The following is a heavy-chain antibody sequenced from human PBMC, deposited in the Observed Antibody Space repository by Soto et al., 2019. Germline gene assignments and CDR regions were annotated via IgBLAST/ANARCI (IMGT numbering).Heavy chain of an antibody. CDR2: MNPNSGNT. D-gene: IGHD3-10*01. Sequence: ASVKVSCKASGYTFTSYDINWVRQATGQGLEWMGWMNPNSGNTGYAQKFQGRVTMTRNTSISTAYMELSSLRSEDTAVYYCARVGEAALGYYYYYMDVWGKGTTVTVSS. CDR1: GYTFTSYD. CDR3: ARVGEAALGYYYYYMDV. V-gene: IGHV1-8*01. J-gene: IGHJ6*03.